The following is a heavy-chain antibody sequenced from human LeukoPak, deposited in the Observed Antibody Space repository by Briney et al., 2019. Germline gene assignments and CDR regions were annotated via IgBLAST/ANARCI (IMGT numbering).Heavy chain of an antibody. V-gene: IGHV3-74*01. CDR3: ARDTMLGMGNP. J-gene: IGHJ5*02. Sequence: GGSLRLSCAASGFTFGGLWMHWVRQAPGKGLVWVSRINNDGSNTYYADSVKGRFTISRDNAKNTLYLQMNSLRVEDTAVYYCARDTMLGMGNPWGQGTLVTVSS. D-gene: IGHD3-10*02. CDR2: INNDGSNT. CDR1: GFTFGGLW.